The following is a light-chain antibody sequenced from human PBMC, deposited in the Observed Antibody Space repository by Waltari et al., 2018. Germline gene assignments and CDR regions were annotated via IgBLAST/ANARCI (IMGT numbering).Light chain of an antibody. V-gene: IGKV3-20*01. J-gene: IGKJ3*01. Sequence: DIVLTQSPATVSLSPGERATLSCRASQSFSASYLPWYQQKPGPAPRLLIYGASSTATGIPDRFSGSGSGTDFTLTISSLEPEDFAVYYCQPYGTSPPFTFGPGTTVDV. CDR3: QPYGTSPPFT. CDR1: QSFSASY. CDR2: GAS.